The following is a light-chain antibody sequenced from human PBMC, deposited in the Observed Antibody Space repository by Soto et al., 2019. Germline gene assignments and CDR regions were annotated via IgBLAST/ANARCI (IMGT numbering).Light chain of an antibody. Sequence: IQLTQSPSSLSASVGDRVTLTCRASLGISSYLAWYQQKPGKAPKVLIYDASTLQSGVPSRFSGGGSGTDFTLTISSLQPEDFATYYCQQLNSYPLTFGGGTTVDIK. CDR1: LGISSY. J-gene: IGKJ4*01. CDR3: QQLNSYPLT. CDR2: DAS. V-gene: IGKV1-9*01.